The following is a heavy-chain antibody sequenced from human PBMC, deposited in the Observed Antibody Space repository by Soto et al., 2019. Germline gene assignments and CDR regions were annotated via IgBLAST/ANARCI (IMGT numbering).Heavy chain of an antibody. CDR1: GFTFSSYG. CDR3: AKDRGVVPAAIGYYYGMDV. V-gene: IGHV3-30*18. J-gene: IGHJ6*02. D-gene: IGHD2-2*02. Sequence: QPGGYLRLSCAASGFTFSSYGMHWVRQAPGKGLEWVAVISYDGSNKYYADSVKGRFTISRDNSKNTLYLQMNSLRAEDTAVYYCAKDRGVVPAAIGYYYGMDVWGQGTTVTVSS. CDR2: ISYDGSNK.